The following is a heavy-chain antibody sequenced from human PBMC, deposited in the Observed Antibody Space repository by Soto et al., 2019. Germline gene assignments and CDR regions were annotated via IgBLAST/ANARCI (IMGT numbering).Heavy chain of an antibody. CDR2: ISAYNGNT. D-gene: IGHD3-22*01. CDR3: RKYSSSRLGFDP. J-gene: IGHJ5*02. CDR1: GYIFTRYG. V-gene: IGHV1-18*01. Sequence: ASVKVSCKASGYIFTRYGITWVRQAPGQGLEWMGSISAYNGNTYYAQHLQGRLNMTTDTSTSTAYMELRSLRSGDTAFYYCRKYSSSRLGFDPLGQGTLATVSS.